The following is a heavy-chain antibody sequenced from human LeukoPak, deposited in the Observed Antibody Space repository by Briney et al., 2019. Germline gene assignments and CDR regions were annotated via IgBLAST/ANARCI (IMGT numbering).Heavy chain of an antibody. CDR3: ARGLQGYYDSLTGYYRGRYYFDY. V-gene: IGHV3-13*01. CDR2: LGIAGDT. D-gene: IGHD3-9*01. CDR1: GFTVSSYA. Sequence: GGSLRLSCAASGFTVSSYAMHWVRQPIGKGLEWVSALGIAGDTFYPGSVKGRFTISRENAKNSLYLQMNSLRAEDTAVYYCARGLQGYYDSLTGYYRGRYYFDYWGQGTLVTVSS. J-gene: IGHJ4*02.